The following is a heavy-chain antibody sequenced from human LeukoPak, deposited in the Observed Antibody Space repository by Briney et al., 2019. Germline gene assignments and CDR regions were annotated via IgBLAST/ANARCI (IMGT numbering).Heavy chain of an antibody. CDR2: INHSGST. J-gene: IGHJ4*02. Sequence: SETLPLTCAVYGGSFSGYYWSWIRQPPGKGLEWIGEINHSGSTNYNPSLKSRVTISVDTSKNQFSLKLSSVTAADTAVYYWARVSPGYCSSTSCYRRPFDYWGQGTLVTVSS. D-gene: IGHD2-2*01. CDR3: ARVSPGYCSSTSCYRRPFDY. CDR1: GGSFSGYY. V-gene: IGHV4-34*01.